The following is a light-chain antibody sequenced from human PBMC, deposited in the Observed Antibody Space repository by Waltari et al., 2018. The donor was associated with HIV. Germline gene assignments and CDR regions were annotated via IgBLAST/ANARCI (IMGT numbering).Light chain of an antibody. CDR2: KVS. CDR3: MQNTFWPPYT. J-gene: IGKJ2*01. V-gene: IGKV2-30*01. CDR1: DPLVSTDANTY. Sequence: VVLIHSTLSLPVTLGQPASIPCHSTDPLVSTDANTYWRWFYQRPGQSPRRLIHKVSNRDSGVPDRLSGSGSGTDFTLKISRVEAEDVGIYYCMQNTFWPPYTFGQGTKLEIK.